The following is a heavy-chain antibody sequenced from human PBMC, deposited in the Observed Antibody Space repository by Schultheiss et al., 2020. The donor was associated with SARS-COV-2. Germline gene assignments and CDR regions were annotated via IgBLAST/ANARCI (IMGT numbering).Heavy chain of an antibody. J-gene: IGHJ4*02. CDR1: GGTFSSYA. CDR3: GRAGRAAPGY. Sequence: KISCKASGGTFSSYAISWVRQAPGQGLEWMGGIIPIFGTANYAQKFQGRVTITADESTSTAYMELSSLRSEDTAVYYCGRAGRAAPGYWGQGTLVTVSS. D-gene: IGHD6-13*01. V-gene: IGHV1-69*01. CDR2: IIPIFGTA.